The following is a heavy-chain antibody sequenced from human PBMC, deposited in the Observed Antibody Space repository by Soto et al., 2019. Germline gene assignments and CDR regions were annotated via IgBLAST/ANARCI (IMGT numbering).Heavy chain of an antibody. Sequence: EVQLVESGGGLVKPGGSLRLSCAASGFTFSSYSMNWVRQAPGKGLEWVSSISSSSSYIYYADSVKGRFTISRDNAKNSLYLKMNGLRAEDTAVYYCAREGYDILPGYSGGVRRVDPWGQGTLVTVSS. CDR3: AREGYDILPGYSGGVRRVDP. D-gene: IGHD3-9*01. J-gene: IGHJ5*02. CDR2: ISSSSSYI. CDR1: GFTFSSYS. V-gene: IGHV3-21*01.